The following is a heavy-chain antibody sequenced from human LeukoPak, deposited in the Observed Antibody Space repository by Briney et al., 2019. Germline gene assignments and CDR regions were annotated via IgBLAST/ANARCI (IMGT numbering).Heavy chain of an antibody. J-gene: IGHJ4*02. CDR1: GGSISGYY. CDR2: IHYSGST. Sequence: SETLSLTCTVSGGSISGYYWSWIRQPPEKGLEYIAYIHYSGSTDYNPSLKSRVTISVDTSKNQFSLKMSSVTAADTAVYYCARLNLIGSSPVHHFDYWGQGILVTVSS. D-gene: IGHD6-13*01. V-gene: IGHV4-59*08. CDR3: ARLNLIGSSPVHHFDY.